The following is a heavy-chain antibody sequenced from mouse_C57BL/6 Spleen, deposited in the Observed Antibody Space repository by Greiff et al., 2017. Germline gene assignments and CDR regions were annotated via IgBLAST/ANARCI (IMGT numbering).Heavy chain of an antibody. J-gene: IGHJ3*01. CDR1: GYTFTSYW. Sequence: QVQLQQPGAELVKPGASVKMSCKASGYTFTSYWITWVKQRPGQGLEWIGDIYPGSGSTNYNEKFKSKATLTVDTSSSTAYMQLSSLTSEDSAVYYCARSGETYYGSSPWAYWGKGTLVTVSA. V-gene: IGHV1-55*01. CDR2: IYPGSGST. CDR3: ARSGETYYGSSPWAY. D-gene: IGHD1-1*01.